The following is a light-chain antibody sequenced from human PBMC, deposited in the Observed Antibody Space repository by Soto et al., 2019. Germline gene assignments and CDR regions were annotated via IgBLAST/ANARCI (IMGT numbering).Light chain of an antibody. V-gene: IGKV1-5*03. Sequence: DIHMRHSPSTVAVSVVDRVTITCRASQTISSLLAWYQQKPGKAPKLLIYKASTLKSGVPSRFSGSGSGTEFTLTISSLQPDDFATYSCQQYNSYSFGQGTQVDIK. CDR3: QQYNSYS. CDR2: KAS. J-gene: IGKJ1*01. CDR1: QTISSL.